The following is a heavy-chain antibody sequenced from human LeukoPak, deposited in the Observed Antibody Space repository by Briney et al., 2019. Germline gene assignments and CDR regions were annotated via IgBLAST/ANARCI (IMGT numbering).Heavy chain of an antibody. CDR1: GGSISSSSYY. V-gene: IGHV4-39*01. CDR3: ARQLGYCSSTSCYADKVDY. Sequence: PSETLSLTCTVSGGSISSSSYYWGWIRQPPGKGLEWIGSIYYSRSTYYNPSLKSRVTISVDTSKNQFSLKLSSVTAADTAVYYCARQLGYCSSTSCYADKVDYWGQGTLVTVSS. CDR2: IYYSRST. D-gene: IGHD2-2*01. J-gene: IGHJ4*02.